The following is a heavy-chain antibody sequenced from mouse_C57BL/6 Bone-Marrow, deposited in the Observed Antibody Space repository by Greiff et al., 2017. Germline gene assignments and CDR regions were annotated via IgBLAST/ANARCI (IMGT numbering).Heavy chain of an antibody. Sequence: QVQLQQSGAELVRPGTSVKVSCTASGYAFTNYLIEWVKQRPGQGLEWIGVINPGSGGTNYNEKFKGKATLTADKSSSTAYMQLSSLTSEDSAVYFCARIYYYYAMDYWGQGTSVTVSS. CDR3: ARIYYYYAMDY. CDR2: INPGSGGT. CDR1: GYAFTNYL. D-gene: IGHD2-1*01. J-gene: IGHJ4*01. V-gene: IGHV1-54*01.